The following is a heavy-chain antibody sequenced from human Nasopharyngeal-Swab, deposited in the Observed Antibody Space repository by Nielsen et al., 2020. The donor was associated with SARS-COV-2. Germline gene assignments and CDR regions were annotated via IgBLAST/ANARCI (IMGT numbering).Heavy chain of an antibody. CDR2: ISSSSSTI. V-gene: IGHV3-48*04. J-gene: IGHJ6*02. CDR1: GFTFSDYS. Sequence: GGSLRRSCAASGFTFSDYSMNWVRQAPGKGLEWVSHISSSSSTIYYADSVKSRFTISRDNAKNSLYLQMNSLRAEDTAVYYCARGYSGNYYYYGMDLWGQGTTVTVSS. D-gene: IGHD1-26*01. CDR3: ARGYSGNYYYYGMDL.